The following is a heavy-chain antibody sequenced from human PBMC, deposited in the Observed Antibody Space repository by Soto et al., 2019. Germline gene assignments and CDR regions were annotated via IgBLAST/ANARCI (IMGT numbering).Heavy chain of an antibody. D-gene: IGHD3-22*01. CDR1: GFTFSSYW. CDR3: ARVRYYYDSSGYYYH. V-gene: IGHV3-74*01. CDR2: INSDGSST. J-gene: IGHJ5*02. Sequence: GGSLRLSCAASGFTFSSYWMHWVRQAPGKGLVWVSRINSDGSSTSYADSVKGRFTISRDNAKNTLYLQMNSLRAEDTAVYYCARVRYYYDSSGYYYHWGQGTLVTVSS.